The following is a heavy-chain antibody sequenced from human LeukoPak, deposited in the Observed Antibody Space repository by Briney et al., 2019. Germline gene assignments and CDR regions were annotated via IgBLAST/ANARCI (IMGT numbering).Heavy chain of an antibody. V-gene: IGHV3-30*04. Sequence: GGSLRLSCAVSGFTFSSYAMHWVRQAPGKGLEWVAVISYDGSNKYYADSVKGRFTISRDNSKNTLYLQMNSLRAEDTAVYYCARGFIWFGELLGYWGQGTLVTVSS. D-gene: IGHD3-10*01. CDR2: ISYDGSNK. J-gene: IGHJ4*02. CDR1: GFTFSSYA. CDR3: ARGFIWFGELLGY.